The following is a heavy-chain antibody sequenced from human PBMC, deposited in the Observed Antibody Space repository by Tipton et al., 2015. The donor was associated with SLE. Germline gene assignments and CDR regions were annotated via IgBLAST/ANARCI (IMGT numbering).Heavy chain of an antibody. CDR1: GYTFTSYG. CDR3: ASGDIVVVPAAIRDYYYYGMDV. D-gene: IGHD2-2*02. CDR2: ISAYNGNT. Sequence: QLVQSGAEVKKPGASVKVSCKASGYTFTSYGISWVRQAPGQGLEWMGWISAYNGNTNYAQKLQGRVTVTTDTSTSTAYMELRSLRSDDTAVYYCASGDIVVVPAAIRDYYYYGMDVWGQGTTVTVSS. V-gene: IGHV1-18*01. J-gene: IGHJ6*02.